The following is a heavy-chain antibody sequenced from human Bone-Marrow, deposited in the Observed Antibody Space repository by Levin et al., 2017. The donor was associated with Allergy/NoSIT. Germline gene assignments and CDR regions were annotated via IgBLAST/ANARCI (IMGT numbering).Heavy chain of an antibody. CDR3: AKDNDDWTDYSENTYDEYGRDV. D-gene: IGHD3/OR15-3a*01. CDR2: ISVDGRNK. V-gene: IGHV3-30*14. J-gene: IGHJ6*02. CDR1: ASTFSSYA. Sequence: GGPLRLSCTASASTFSSYAFHWVRQAPGKGLEWVAVISVDGRNKNYADSVKGRFTISRDNSKNTLYLEMNSLRAEDTAADYCAKDNDDWTDYSENTYDEYGRDVWGRGTTVTVSS.